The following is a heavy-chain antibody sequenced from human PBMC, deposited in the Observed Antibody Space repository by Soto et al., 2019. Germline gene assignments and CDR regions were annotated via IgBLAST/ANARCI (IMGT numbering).Heavy chain of an antibody. V-gene: IGHV3-66*01. CDR2: IYSGGST. CDR3: ARAYCSGGSCYGNYYYYYYMDV. D-gene: IGHD2-15*01. J-gene: IGHJ6*03. Sequence: GGSLRLSCAASGFTVSSNYMSWVRQAPGKGLEWVSVIYSGGSTYYADSVKGRFTISRDNSKNTLYLQMNSLRAEDTAVYYCARAYCSGGSCYGNYYYYYYMDVWGKGTTVTVSS. CDR1: GFTVSSNY.